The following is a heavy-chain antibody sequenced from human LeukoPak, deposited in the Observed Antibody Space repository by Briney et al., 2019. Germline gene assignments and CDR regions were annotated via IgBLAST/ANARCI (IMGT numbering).Heavy chain of an antibody. CDR3: AGGLRSTSYKAEYFQH. CDR2: IYYSGST. Sequence: SETLSLTCTVSGGSISIHYWSWSRQPPGKGLEWIGYIYYSGSTNYNPSLKSRLTISLDTSKKQFSLKMYTAIAADTAIYYCAGGLRSTSYKAEYFQHWGQGTLVTVSS. D-gene: IGHD2-2*01. V-gene: IGHV4-59*11. J-gene: IGHJ1*01. CDR1: GGSISIHY.